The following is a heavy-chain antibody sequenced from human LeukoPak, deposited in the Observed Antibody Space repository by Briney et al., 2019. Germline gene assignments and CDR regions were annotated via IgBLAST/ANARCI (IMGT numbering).Heavy chain of an antibody. J-gene: IGHJ5*02. Sequence: PSETLSLTCTVSGGSISSHYWSWIRQPPGKGLEWIGYIYYSGSTNYNPSLKSRVTISVDTSKNQFSLKLSSVTAADTAVYYCARDNQDYYDSSGYPNWFDPWGQGTLVTVST. D-gene: IGHD3-22*01. V-gene: IGHV4-59*11. CDR2: IYYSGST. CDR1: GGSISSHY. CDR3: ARDNQDYYDSSGYPNWFDP.